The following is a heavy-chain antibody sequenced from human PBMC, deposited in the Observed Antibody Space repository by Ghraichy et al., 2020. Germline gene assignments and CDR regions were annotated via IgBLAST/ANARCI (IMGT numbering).Heavy chain of an antibody. J-gene: IGHJ4*02. Sequence: SETRSLTCAVYGGSFSGYYWSWIRQPPGKGLEWIGEINHSGSTNYNPSLKSRVTISVDTSKNQFSLKLSSVTAADTAVYYCARGYSYGPPSRFDYWGQGTLVTVSS. V-gene: IGHV4-34*01. CDR1: GGSFSGYY. D-gene: IGHD5-18*01. CDR3: ARGYSYGPPSRFDY. CDR2: INHSGST.